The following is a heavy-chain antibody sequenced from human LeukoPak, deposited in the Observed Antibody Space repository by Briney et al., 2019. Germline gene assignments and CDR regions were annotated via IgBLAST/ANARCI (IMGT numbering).Heavy chain of an antibody. CDR1: GFTFSSYA. CDR2: ISGSGGST. D-gene: IGHD6-6*01. V-gene: IGHV3-23*01. J-gene: IGHJ4*02. Sequence: PGGSLRLSCAASGFTFSSYAMSWVRQAPGKGLEWVSAISGSGGSTYYADSAKGRFTISRDNSKNTLYLQMNSLRAEDTAVYYCAKDEAARPGLGFDYWGQGTLVTVSS. CDR3: AKDEAARPGLGFDY.